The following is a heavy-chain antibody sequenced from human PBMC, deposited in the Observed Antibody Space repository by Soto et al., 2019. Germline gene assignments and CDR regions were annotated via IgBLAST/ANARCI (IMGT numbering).Heavy chain of an antibody. CDR3: ARGRIVVVTATYYYYYGMDV. Sequence: AASVKVSCKASGGTFSSYAISWVRQAPGQGLEWMGGIIPIFGTANYAQKFQGRVTITADESTSTAYMELSSLRSEDTAVYYCARGRIVVVTATYYYYYGMDVWGQGTTVTVSS. CDR1: GGTFSSYA. D-gene: IGHD2-21*02. J-gene: IGHJ6*02. V-gene: IGHV1-69*13. CDR2: IIPIFGTA.